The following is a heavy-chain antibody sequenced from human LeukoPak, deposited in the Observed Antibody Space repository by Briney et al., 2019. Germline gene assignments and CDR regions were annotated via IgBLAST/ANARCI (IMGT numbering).Heavy chain of an antibody. D-gene: IGHD3-3*01. CDR3: AKLESPYYYAMDV. CDR2: IYNSGRT. V-gene: IGHV4-59*13. Sequence: SQTLSLTCTVSGDSISSYYWSWIRQPPGKGLEWIAYIYNSGRTDYNPALKSRVTISIDTSKNQFSLKLSSVTAADSALYYCAKLESPYYYAMDVWGQGTTVTVSS. J-gene: IGHJ6*02. CDR1: GDSISSYY.